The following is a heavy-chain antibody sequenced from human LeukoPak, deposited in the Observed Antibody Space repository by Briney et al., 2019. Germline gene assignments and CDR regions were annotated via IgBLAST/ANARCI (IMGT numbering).Heavy chain of an antibody. Sequence: GGTLRLSCTASGFTFGDYAMSWFRQAPGKGVEGVGFIRSKAYGGTREYAACVKGKLNIARDDNKRIAYLQMISLKTEDTAVYYCTRCGGDCYSGFSDAFDIWGQGTMVTVSS. CDR3: TRCGGDCYSGFSDAFDI. CDR1: GFTFGDYA. D-gene: IGHD2-21*02. J-gene: IGHJ3*02. CDR2: IRSKAYGGTR. V-gene: IGHV3-49*03.